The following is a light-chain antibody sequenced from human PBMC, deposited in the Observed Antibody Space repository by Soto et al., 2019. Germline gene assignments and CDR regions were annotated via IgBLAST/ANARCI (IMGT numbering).Light chain of an antibody. Sequence: QSALTQPASVSGSPGQSITISCSGTSSNIGGYNVVSWYQQHPGKAPKVIVYEGIKRPSGVSDRFSGSTSGSTASLTISGLQAEDDADYYCSSYTSSVAHVFRPGTKVP. CDR1: SSNIGGYNV. J-gene: IGLJ1*01. CDR3: SSYTSSVAHV. CDR2: EGI. V-gene: IGLV2-14*02.